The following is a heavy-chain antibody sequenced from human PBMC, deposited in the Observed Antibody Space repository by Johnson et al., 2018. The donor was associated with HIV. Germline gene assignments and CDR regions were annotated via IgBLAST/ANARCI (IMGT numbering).Heavy chain of an antibody. D-gene: IGHD2-21*01. V-gene: IGHV3-30*03. CDR1: GFTFSSYG. CDR2: ISYDGSNK. CDR3: AREVNAGNDAFDI. J-gene: IGHJ3*02. Sequence: QVQLVESGGGVVQPGRSLRLSCAASGFTFSSYGMHWIRQAPGKGLEWVAVISYDGSNKYYADSVKGRFTISRDNSKNTLYLQMNSLRAEDTAVYYCAREVNAGNDAFDIWGQGTMVTVSS.